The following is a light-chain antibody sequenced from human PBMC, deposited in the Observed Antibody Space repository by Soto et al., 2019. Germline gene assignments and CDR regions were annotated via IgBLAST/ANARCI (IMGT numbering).Light chain of an antibody. CDR2: GAS. CDR1: QSVSSNY. Sequence: EIVLTQSPGTLSLSPGERATLSCRASQSVSSNYLAWYQQKPGQAPRLLIFGASSRATGIPDRFSGSGSGTEFTPTISRMENEDLSVYYCYQHGIAPFGGGTKG. V-gene: IGKV3-20*01. J-gene: IGKJ4*01. CDR3: YQHGIAP.